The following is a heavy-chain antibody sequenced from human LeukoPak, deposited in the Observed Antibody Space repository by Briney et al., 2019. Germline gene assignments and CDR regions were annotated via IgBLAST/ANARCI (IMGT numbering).Heavy chain of an antibody. J-gene: IGHJ6*03. D-gene: IGHD2-21*02. CDR2: MNPNSGNT. Sequence: ASVKVSCKASGYTFTSYDINWVRQATGQGLEWMRWMNPNSGNTGYAQKFQGRVTITRNTSISTAYMELSSLRSEDTAVYYCARVGDDYYYYYYMDVWGKGTTVTVSS. V-gene: IGHV1-8*03. CDR3: ARVGDDYYYYYYMDV. CDR1: GYTFTSYD.